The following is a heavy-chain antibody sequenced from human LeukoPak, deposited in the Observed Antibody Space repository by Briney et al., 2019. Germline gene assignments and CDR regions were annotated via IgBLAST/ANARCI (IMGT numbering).Heavy chain of an antibody. Sequence: SETLSLTCTVSYGSITSHYWSWIRQPPGKGLEWIGYIYYSGSTNYNPPLKSRVTISVDTSKNQFSLKLSSVTAADTAVYYCARVRGSRQQGTFDYWGQGTLVTVSS. V-gene: IGHV4-59*11. CDR3: ARVRGSRQQGTFDY. CDR1: YGSITSHY. D-gene: IGHD6-13*01. J-gene: IGHJ4*02. CDR2: IYYSGST.